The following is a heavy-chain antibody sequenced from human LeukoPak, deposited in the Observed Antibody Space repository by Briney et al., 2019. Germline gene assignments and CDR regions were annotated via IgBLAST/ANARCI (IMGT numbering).Heavy chain of an antibody. Sequence: GGSLRLSCTVSGFTFSTYWMSWVRQAPGKGLEWVANIKQDGSEKYYVEAVKGRFTISRDNAKNSLYLQMNSLRAEDTALYYCARDKIVGASLLDYWGQGALVTVSS. D-gene: IGHD1-26*01. J-gene: IGHJ4*02. CDR3: ARDKIVGASLLDY. CDR1: GFTFSTYW. CDR2: IKQDGSEK. V-gene: IGHV3-7*01.